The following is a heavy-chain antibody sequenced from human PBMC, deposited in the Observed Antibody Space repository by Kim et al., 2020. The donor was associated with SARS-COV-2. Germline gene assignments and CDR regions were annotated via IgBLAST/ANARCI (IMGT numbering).Heavy chain of an antibody. CDR2: T. V-gene: IGHV4-4*02. J-gene: IGHJ5*02. D-gene: IGHD3-16*01. CDR3: ASQRSYSWFDP. Sequence: TNYNPSLKCRVTISVDKAKNQFSLKLSSVTAADTAVYYCASQRSYSWFDPWGQGTLVTVSS.